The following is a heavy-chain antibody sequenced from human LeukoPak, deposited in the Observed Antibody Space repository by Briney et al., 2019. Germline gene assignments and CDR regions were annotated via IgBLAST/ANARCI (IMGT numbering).Heavy chain of an antibody. CDR3: AKDRGDHPFVDY. Sequence: GGSLRLSCAASGFTFSSYGMHWVRQAPGKGLEWVAFIRYDGSNKYYADSVKGRFTISRDNSKNTLYLQMNSLRAEDTAVYYCAKDRGDHPFVDYWGQGTLVTVSS. J-gene: IGHJ4*02. CDR1: GFTFSSYG. V-gene: IGHV3-30*02. D-gene: IGHD4-17*01. CDR2: IRYDGSNK.